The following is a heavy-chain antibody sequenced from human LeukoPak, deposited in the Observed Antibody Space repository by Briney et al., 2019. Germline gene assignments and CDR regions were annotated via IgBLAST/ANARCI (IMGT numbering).Heavy chain of an antibody. Sequence: GGSLRLSCAASGFTFSTSVMSWVRQVPGKGLEWVSTLNRDGTRTYYSLSSSGRFTVSRDNSMNTPYLQMTGLRADDTAVYYCAGDRGGYSTDFDFWGQGTLVTVTS. CDR3: AGDRGGYSTDFDF. CDR2: LNRDGTRT. D-gene: IGHD6-13*01. J-gene: IGHJ4*02. CDR1: GFTFSTSV. V-gene: IGHV3-23*01.